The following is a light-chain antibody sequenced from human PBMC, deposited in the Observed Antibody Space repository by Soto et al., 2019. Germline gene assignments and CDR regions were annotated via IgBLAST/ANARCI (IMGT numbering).Light chain of an antibody. J-gene: IGKJ4*01. CDR2: GAS. CDR1: QSVGTW. Sequence: DIQMTQSPSTLSASVGGRVTITCRASQSVGTWVAWYQQKPGKAPKLLIYGASNLESGVPSRFSGSGSGTEFTLTISSLQPEDFATYYCQQANSFPTFGGGTKVEIK. CDR3: QQANSFPT. V-gene: IGKV1-5*01.